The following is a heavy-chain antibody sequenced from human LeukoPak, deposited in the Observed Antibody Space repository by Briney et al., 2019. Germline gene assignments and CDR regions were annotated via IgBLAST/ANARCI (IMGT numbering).Heavy chain of an antibody. Sequence: ASVKVSCKASGSTFTSYYMHWVRQATGSPLEWMGWMSGNTDNTRYPQKFHGRAIMTTNNPLTTGYMELSTLRSDDKAVYYCARGMGPNWFEPWGTGTMVTVAS. J-gene: IGHJ5*02. CDR1: GSTFTSYY. V-gene: IGHV1-8*02. CDR2: MSGNTDNT. CDR3: ARGMGPNWFEP.